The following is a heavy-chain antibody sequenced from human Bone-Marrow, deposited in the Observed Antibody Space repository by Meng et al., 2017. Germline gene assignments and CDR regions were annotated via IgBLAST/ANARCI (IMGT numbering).Heavy chain of an antibody. CDR1: GFTFSNHY. CDR3: AGDGFGWNSLDY. J-gene: IGHJ4*02. CDR2: IKQDGSWR. V-gene: IGHV3-7*01. D-gene: IGHD1/OR15-1a*01. Sequence: GESLKISCAASGFTFSNHYMTWVRQAPGKGLEWVGHIKQDGSWRYYVDSVKGRFTISRDNAKNSLYLQMSSLRAEDTAVYYCAGDGFGWNSLDYWGQGTLVTVSS.